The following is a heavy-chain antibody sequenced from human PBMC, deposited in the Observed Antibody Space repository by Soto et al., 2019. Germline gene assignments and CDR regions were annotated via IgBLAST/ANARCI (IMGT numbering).Heavy chain of an antibody. J-gene: IGHJ3*02. D-gene: IGHD3-22*01. CDR3: SPALYSFDNCGFRGTFDM. CDR1: DGSISSGDYY. V-gene: IGHV4-30-4*01. CDR2: IYYLGTT. Sequence: QVQLQESGPGLVKPSQTLSLTCSVSDGSISSGDYYWSWIRQPPGKGLEWIGYIYYLGTTYYKPSLESRVTMLVDLIKNRFSLKLSTVTAVDTAVYFCSPALYSFDNCGFRGTFDMWGQGTLVTASS.